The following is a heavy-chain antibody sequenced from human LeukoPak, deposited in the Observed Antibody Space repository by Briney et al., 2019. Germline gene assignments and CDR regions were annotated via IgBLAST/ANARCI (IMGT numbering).Heavy chain of an antibody. J-gene: IGHJ5*02. CDR3: AREWDFNWFDP. Sequence: SETLSLTCTVSGGSISSSSYYWGWIRQPPGKGLEWIGSIYYSGSTYYNPSLKSRVTISVDTSKNQFSLKLSSVTAADTAVYYCAREWDFNWFDPWGQGTLVTVSS. D-gene: IGHD1-26*01. V-gene: IGHV4-39*02. CDR1: GGSISSSSYY. CDR2: IYYSGST.